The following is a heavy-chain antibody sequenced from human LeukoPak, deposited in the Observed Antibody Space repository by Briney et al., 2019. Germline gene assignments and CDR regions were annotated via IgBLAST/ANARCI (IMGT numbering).Heavy chain of an antibody. CDR3: ARGTTTGNPDY. D-gene: IGHD4-17*01. CDR1: GFTLGSYG. J-gene: IGHJ4*02. CDR2: IWYDGSNK. V-gene: IGHV3-33*01. Sequence: GGSLRLSCAASGFTLGSYGMHWVRQAPGKGLEWVAVIWYDGSNKYYADSVKGRFTISRDNSKNTLYLQMNSLRAEDTAVYYCARGTTTGNPDYWGQGTLVTVSS.